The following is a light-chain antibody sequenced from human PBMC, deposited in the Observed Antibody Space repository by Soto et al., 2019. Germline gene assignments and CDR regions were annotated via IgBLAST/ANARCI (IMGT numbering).Light chain of an antibody. V-gene: IGKV3-15*01. CDR2: GAS. CDR3: QQYNNWPLT. Sequence: EIVMTQSPATLSVSPGERATLSCRASQSVSSNLAWYQQKPGQAPRLLIYGASTSAPGIPARFSGGGSGTEFTLTITSLQSEDFAVYYCQQYNNWPLTFGPGTKVDIK. CDR1: QSVSSN. J-gene: IGKJ3*01.